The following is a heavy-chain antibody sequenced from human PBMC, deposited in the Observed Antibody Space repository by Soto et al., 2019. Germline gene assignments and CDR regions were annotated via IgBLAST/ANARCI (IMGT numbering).Heavy chain of an antibody. CDR2: IYYSGST. D-gene: IGHD3-10*01. Sequence: SETLSLTCTVSGGSISSISYYWGWIRQPPGKGLEWIGSIYYSGSTYYNPSLKSRVSISVDTSKNQLSLKVSSVTAADTAVYYCARLEYYGSGSYWFFDYWGQGTLVTVSS. CDR3: ARLEYYGSGSYWFFDY. V-gene: IGHV4-39*01. J-gene: IGHJ4*02. CDR1: GGSISSISYY.